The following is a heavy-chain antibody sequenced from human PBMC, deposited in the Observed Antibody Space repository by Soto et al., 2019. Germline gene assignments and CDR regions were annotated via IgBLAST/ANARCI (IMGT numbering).Heavy chain of an antibody. Sequence: LTCTVSGGSISSYYWSWIRQPAGKGLEWIGRIYTSGSTNYNPSLKSRVTMSVDTSKNQFSLKLSSVTAADTAVYYCARGGDYSSSWYSSPWFDPWGQGTLVTVSS. CDR2: IYTSGST. CDR1: GGSISSYY. J-gene: IGHJ5*02. V-gene: IGHV4-4*07. CDR3: ARGGDYSSSWYSSPWFDP. D-gene: IGHD6-13*01.